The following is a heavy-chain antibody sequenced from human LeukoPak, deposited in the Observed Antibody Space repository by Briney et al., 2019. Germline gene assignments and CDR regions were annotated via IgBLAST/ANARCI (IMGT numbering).Heavy chain of an antibody. CDR1: GYTFNTFD. CDR2: MNPNSGNT. Sequence: ASVKVSCKASGYTFNTFDINWVRQATGQGLEWMGWMNPNSGNTGYAQKFQGRVTITRDTSISTAYMELSRLRSDDTAVYYCARGASFGRPLYNWFDPWGQGTLVTVSS. D-gene: IGHD3-10*01. J-gene: IGHJ5*02. CDR3: ARGASFGRPLYNWFDP. V-gene: IGHV1-8*03.